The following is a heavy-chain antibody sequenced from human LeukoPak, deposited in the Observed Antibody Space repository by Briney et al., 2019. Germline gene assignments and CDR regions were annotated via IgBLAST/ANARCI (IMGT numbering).Heavy chain of an antibody. D-gene: IGHD6-19*01. CDR3: AKGLQWLVGIDAFDI. Sequence: GGSLRLSCAASGFTFSTYAMSWVRQAPGKGLEWVSGISASGGTTYYADSVKGRFTISRDNSKNTLYLQMNSLRGEDTAVYYCAKGLQWLVGIDAFDIWGQGTMVTVSS. CDR2: ISASGGTT. J-gene: IGHJ3*02. V-gene: IGHV3-23*01. CDR1: GFTFSTYA.